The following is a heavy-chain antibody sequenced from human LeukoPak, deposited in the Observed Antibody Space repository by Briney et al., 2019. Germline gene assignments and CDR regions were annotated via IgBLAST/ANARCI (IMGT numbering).Heavy chain of an antibody. CDR2: LYSSSYT. V-gene: IGHV3-53*01. Sequence: ETLSLTCTVSGGSISSGDYYMSWVRQAPGKGLEWVSVLYSSSYTYHADSVKGRFSISRDNSKNTLYLQMNSLRAEDTAVYYCARDLGGTGTFNIWGQGTMVTVSS. J-gene: IGHJ3*02. CDR1: GGSISSGDYY. CDR3: ARDLGGTGTFNI. D-gene: IGHD2-15*01.